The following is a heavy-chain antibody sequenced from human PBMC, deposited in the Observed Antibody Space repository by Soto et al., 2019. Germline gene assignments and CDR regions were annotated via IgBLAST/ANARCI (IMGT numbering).Heavy chain of an antibody. J-gene: IGHJ4*02. V-gene: IGHV3-13*04. CDR3: TRGADGFDY. CDR2: IGKVGDT. CDR1: GFTFSGFD. Sequence: EVQLVESGGALVQPGGSLRLSCAASGFTFSGFDMHWVRQVIGKGLEWVSGIGKVGDTYYAGSVKGRFTISRENAKNSLYLQMNSLRVGDTAVYYCTRGADGFDYWGQGTLVTVSS. D-gene: IGHD6-13*01.